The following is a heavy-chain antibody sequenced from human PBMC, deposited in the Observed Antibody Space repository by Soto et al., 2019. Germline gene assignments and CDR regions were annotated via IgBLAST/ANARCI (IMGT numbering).Heavy chain of an antibody. CDR2: MNPNSGNT. V-gene: IGHV1-8*01. Sequence: ASVKVYCKASGYTYTSYDINWVLQATGQGLEWMGWMNPNSGNTGYAQKFQGRVTMTRNTSISTAYMELSSLRSEDTAVYYCARVEAVAGANDYWGKGTLVTVSS. J-gene: IGHJ4*02. D-gene: IGHD6-19*01. CDR1: GYTYTSYD. CDR3: ARVEAVAGANDY.